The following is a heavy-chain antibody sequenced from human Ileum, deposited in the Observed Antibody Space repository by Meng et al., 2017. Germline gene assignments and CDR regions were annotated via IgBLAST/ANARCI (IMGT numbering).Heavy chain of an antibody. V-gene: IGHV3-74*01. CDR2: IKSDGSTR. J-gene: IGHJ4*02. Sequence: GESLKISCAASGFTFSSYWMHWVRQPPGKGLVWVSRIKSDGSTRSYADSVKDRFTISRDDAKNSLYLQMNSLRAEDMAVYYCATGDFAYWGQGTLVTVSS. CDR3: ATGDFAY. CDR1: GFTFSSYW.